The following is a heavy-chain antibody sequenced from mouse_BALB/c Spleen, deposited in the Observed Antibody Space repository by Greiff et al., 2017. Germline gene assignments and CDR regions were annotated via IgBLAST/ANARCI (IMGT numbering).Heavy chain of an antibody. CDR2: ISSGGGNT. J-gene: IGHJ2*01. D-gene: IGHD2-13*01. CDR1: GFTFSSYT. V-gene: IGHV5-9*03. CDR3: ARYPDYYYFDY. Sequence: EVQLVESGGGLVKPGGSLKLSCAASGFTFSSYTMSWVRQTPEKRLEWVATISSGGGNTYYPDSVKGRFTISRDNAKNNLYLQMSSLRSEDTALYYCARYPDYYYFDYWGQGTTLTVSS.